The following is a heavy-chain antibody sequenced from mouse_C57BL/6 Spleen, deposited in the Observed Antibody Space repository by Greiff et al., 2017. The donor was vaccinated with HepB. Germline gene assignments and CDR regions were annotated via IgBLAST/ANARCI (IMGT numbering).Heavy chain of an antibody. V-gene: IGHV1-18*01. CDR3: ARRRRDWYFDV. CDR2: INPNNGGT. CDR1: GYTFTDYN. Sequence: VHVKQSGPELVKPGASVKIPCKASGYTFTDYNMDWVKQSHGKSLEWIGDINPNNGGTIYNQKFKGKATLTVDKSSSTAYMERRSLTSEDTAVYYCARRRRDWYFDVWGTGTTVTVSS. J-gene: IGHJ1*03.